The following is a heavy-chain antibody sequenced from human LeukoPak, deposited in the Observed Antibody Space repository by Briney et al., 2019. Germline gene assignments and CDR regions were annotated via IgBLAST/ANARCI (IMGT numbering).Heavy chain of an antibody. V-gene: IGHV1-8*03. CDR1: GYTFTSYD. J-gene: IGHJ4*02. Sequence: GASVKVSCKASGYTFTSYDINWVRQATGQGLEWMGWMNPNSGNTGYAQKFQGRVTITRNTSISTAYMELSSLRSEDTAVYYCARRSSRRVLRFLEPNNHLDYWGQGTLVTVSS. CDR2: MNPNSGNT. D-gene: IGHD3-3*01. CDR3: ARRSSRRVLRFLEPNNHLDY.